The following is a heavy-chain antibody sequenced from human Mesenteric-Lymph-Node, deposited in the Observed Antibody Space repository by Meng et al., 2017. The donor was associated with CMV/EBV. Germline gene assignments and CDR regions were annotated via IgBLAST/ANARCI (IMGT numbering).Heavy chain of an antibody. CDR2: IKEDGSKK. J-gene: IGHJ4*02. V-gene: IGHV3-7*01. D-gene: IGHD3-16*01. Sequence: GGSLRLSCVASGFTFSTYWLTWVRQAPGKGLEWVANIKEDGSKKNYVDSVKGRFTISRDNAKNSLYLQMNSLRAEATAVYYCASKGVMNYWGQGTLVTVSS. CDR1: GFTFSTYW. CDR3: ASKGVMNY.